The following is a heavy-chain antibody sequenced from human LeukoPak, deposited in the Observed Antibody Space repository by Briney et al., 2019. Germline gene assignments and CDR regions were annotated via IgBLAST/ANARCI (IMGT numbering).Heavy chain of an antibody. V-gene: IGHV4-39*07. D-gene: IGHD3-3*01. CDR1: GGSISSSSYY. Sequence: SETLSLTCTVSGGSISSSSYYWGWIRQPPGKGLEWIGSIYYSGSTYYNPSLKSRVTISVDTSKNQFSLKLSSVTAADTAVYYCARVRRPYYDFWSGYYTGGGAFDIWGQGTMVTVSS. J-gene: IGHJ3*02. CDR2: IYYSGST. CDR3: ARVRRPYYDFWSGYYTGGGAFDI.